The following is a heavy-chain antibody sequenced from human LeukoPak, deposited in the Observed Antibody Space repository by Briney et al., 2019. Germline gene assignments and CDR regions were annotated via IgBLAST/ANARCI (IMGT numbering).Heavy chain of an antibody. CDR3: ARGDYYGSGSYYSFFDY. CDR2: IIPIFGTA. J-gene: IGHJ4*02. CDR1: GYTFTSYG. V-gene: IGHV1-69*06. Sequence: SVKVSCKASGYTFTSYGISWVRQAPGQGLEWMGGIIPIFGTANYAQKFQGRVTITADKSTSTAYMELSSLRSEDTAVYYCARGDYYGSGSYYSFFDYWGQGTLVTVS. D-gene: IGHD3-10*01.